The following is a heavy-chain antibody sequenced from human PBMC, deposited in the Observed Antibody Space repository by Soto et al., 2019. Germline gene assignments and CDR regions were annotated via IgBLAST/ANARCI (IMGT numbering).Heavy chain of an antibody. Sequence: SETLSLTCAVYGGSFSGYYWSWIRQPPGKGLEWIGEINHSGSTNYNPSLKSRVTISVDTSKNQFSLKLSSVTAADTAVYYCARGYIVAATGCFDHWGQGTLVTVSS. D-gene: IGHD6-13*01. V-gene: IGHV4-34*01. J-gene: IGHJ4*02. CDR3: ARGYIVAATGCFDH. CDR1: GGSFSGYY. CDR2: INHSGST.